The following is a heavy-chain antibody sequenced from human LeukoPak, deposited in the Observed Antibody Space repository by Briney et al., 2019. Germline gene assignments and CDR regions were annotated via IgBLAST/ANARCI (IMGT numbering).Heavy chain of an antibody. Sequence: GASVKVSCKASGYTFTGYYMHWVRQAPGQGLEWMRWINPNSGGTNYAQKFQGRVTMTRDTSISTAYMELSRLRSDDTAVYYCARDKGKYSGSYPLDYWGQGTLVTVSS. J-gene: IGHJ4*02. CDR3: ARDKGKYSGSYPLDY. CDR2: INPNSGGT. D-gene: IGHD1-26*01. CDR1: GYTFTGYY. V-gene: IGHV1-2*02.